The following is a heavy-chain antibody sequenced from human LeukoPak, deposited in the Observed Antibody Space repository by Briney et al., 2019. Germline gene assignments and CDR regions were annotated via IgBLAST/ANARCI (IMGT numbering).Heavy chain of an antibody. CDR2: ISYDGSNK. V-gene: IGHV3-30*18. CDR1: GFTFSSYG. CDR3: AQGGYCSSTSCYYYYGMDV. Sequence: GRSPRLSCAASGFTFSSYGMHWVRQASGKGLEWVAVISYDGSNKYYADSVKGRFTISRDNSKNTLYLQMNSLRAEDTAVYYCAQGGYCSSTSCYYYYGMDVWGQGTTVTVSS. J-gene: IGHJ6*02. D-gene: IGHD2-2*01.